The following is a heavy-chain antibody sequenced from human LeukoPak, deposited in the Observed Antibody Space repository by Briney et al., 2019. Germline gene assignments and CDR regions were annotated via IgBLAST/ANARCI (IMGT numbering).Heavy chain of an antibody. CDR1: GDSVSSNSAA. D-gene: IGHD3-22*01. CDR2: TYYRSKWYN. Sequence: SQTLSLTCAISGDSVSSNSAAWNWIRQSPSRGLEWLGRTYYRSKWYNDYAVSVESRITINPDTSKNQFSLQLNSVTPEDTAVYYCARVGFYDSSGYFHYYFDCWGQGALVTVSS. J-gene: IGHJ4*02. V-gene: IGHV6-1*01. CDR3: ARVGFYDSSGYFHYYFDC.